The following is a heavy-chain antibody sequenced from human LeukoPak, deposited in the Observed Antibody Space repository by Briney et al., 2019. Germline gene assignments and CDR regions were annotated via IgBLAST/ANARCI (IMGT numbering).Heavy chain of an antibody. CDR2: IYYSGST. V-gene: IGHV4-30-4*01. CDR1: GGSTSSGDYY. Sequence: SETLSLTCTVSGGSTSSGDYYWSWIRQPPGKGLEWIGYIYYSGSTYYNPSLKSRLTISVDTSKNQFSLKLSSVTAADTAVYYCARDSCNPSSPNCYNYYGMDVWGQGTTVTVSS. D-gene: IGHD2-2*01. J-gene: IGHJ6*02. CDR3: ARDSCNPSSPNCYNYYGMDV.